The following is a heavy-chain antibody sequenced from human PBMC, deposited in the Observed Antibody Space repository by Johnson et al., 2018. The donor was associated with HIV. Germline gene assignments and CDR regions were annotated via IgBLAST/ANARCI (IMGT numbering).Heavy chain of an antibody. Sequence: VQLVESGGGLVQPGGSLRLSCAASGFAFRTYWMVWVRQVPGKRPVWVARIYNDGSRTTYADSVRGRFTISRDNAKYTVDLQMNSLRAEDTALYYCAKANRAMTKGGFGAFDIWGQGTMVTVSS. CDR2: IYNDGSRT. V-gene: IGHV3-74*03. CDR1: GFAFRTYW. D-gene: IGHD1-14*01. J-gene: IGHJ3*02. CDR3: AKANRAMTKGGFGAFDI.